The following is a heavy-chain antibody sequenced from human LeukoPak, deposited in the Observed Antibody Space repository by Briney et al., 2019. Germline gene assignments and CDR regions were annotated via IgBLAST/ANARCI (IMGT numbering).Heavy chain of an antibody. V-gene: IGHV3-7*01. J-gene: IGHJ3*01. CDR2: IKFDGSET. Sequence: GGSLRLSCAASGFTFSFYWMTWVRQAPGKGLEWVANIKFDGSETDYEDSLKGRFTISRDNAKNSLYLQMNNLRAEDTAVYYCARSDYVWGSYRHSPGLDVWGHGTMVTVSS. CDR1: GFTFSFYW. D-gene: IGHD3-16*02. CDR3: ARSDYVWGSYRHSPGLDV.